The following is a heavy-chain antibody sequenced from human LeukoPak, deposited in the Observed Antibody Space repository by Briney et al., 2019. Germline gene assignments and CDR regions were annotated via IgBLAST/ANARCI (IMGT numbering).Heavy chain of an antibody. Sequence: PGESLKISCKGSGYSFNTYWIASVRQMTGKGLEVMGIVYPGDSDTRYSPSFQGQVTISVDTSISTAYLQWSSLKASDTAIYYCARRFRVGATQSNFDFWGQGTLVTVSS. CDR1: GYSFNTYW. CDR2: VYPGDSDT. V-gene: IGHV5-51*01. J-gene: IGHJ4*02. CDR3: ARRFRVGATQSNFDF. D-gene: IGHD1-26*01.